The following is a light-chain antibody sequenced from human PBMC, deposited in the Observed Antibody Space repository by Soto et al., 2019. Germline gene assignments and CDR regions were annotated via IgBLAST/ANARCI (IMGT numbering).Light chain of an antibody. Sequence: NFMLTQPHSVSASPGKTVTISRTGSGGSIATNYVQWHQQRPGSAPTTVIYEDDKRPSGVPDRFSGSIDRSSNSASLIISGLKTEDEADYYCQSHDSTNVVFGRGTKLTVL. CDR2: EDD. CDR1: GGSIATNY. J-gene: IGLJ2*01. V-gene: IGLV6-57*02. CDR3: QSHDSTNVV.